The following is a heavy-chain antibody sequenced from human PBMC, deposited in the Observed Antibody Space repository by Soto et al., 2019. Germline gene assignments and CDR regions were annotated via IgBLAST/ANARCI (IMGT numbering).Heavy chain of an antibody. D-gene: IGHD3-10*01. CDR3: ARGVFPSGQGPRGVTRYYYGLDV. V-gene: IGHV4-30-2*01. CDR1: GESVTTRGYS. J-gene: IGHJ6*02. Sequence: TLSLTWLVSGESVTTRGYSWSWIRQPPGKGLEWIGYIYHSGATYYNPSLNSRVTISLDTSENHFSLDLTYVTAADTAVYYGARGVFPSGQGPRGVTRYYYGLDVWGQGATVTVS. CDR2: IYHSGAT.